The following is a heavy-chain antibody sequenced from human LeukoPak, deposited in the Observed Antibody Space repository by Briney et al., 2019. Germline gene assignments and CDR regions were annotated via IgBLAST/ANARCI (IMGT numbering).Heavy chain of an antibody. J-gene: IGHJ4*02. Sequence: GGSLRLSCAASGYTFSSYDINWVRQAPGKGLEWVSAISGSGGSTYYADSVKGRFTISRDNSKNTLYLQMNSLRAEDTAVYYCAKDHLTYNWNYQDYWGQGTLVTVSS. V-gene: IGHV3-23*01. D-gene: IGHD1-7*01. CDR3: AKDHLTYNWNYQDY. CDR2: ISGSGGST. CDR1: GYTFSSYD.